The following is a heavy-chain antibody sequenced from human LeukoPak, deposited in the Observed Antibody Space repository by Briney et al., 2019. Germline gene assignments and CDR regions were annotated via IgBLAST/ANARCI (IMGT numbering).Heavy chain of an antibody. CDR3: ARHTKYSTSSRVFDY. J-gene: IGHJ4*02. CDR1: GYSFTNDW. CDR2: IYPGDSNT. D-gene: IGHD6-6*01. V-gene: IGHV5-51*01. Sequence: GESLKISCKGSGYSFTNDWIGWVRQMPGKGLEWMGIIYPGDSNTRYSPSFQGQVTITADKSISTAYLQWSSLKASDTAKYYCARHTKYSTSSRVFDYWGQGTLVTVSS.